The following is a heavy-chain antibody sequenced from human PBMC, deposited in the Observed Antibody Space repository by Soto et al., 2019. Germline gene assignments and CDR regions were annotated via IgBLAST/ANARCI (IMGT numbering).Heavy chain of an antibody. CDR2: IDSGGRT. CDR1: GFTVNTWY. V-gene: IGHV3-66*01. Sequence: EMQLVESGGGLVQPGGSLRLSCVASGFTVNTWYMSWVRQTPGQGMQWVSLIDSGGRTNYADSVKGRFTISRENSKNTAYLQMNSLRVEDTAVYYCVTDPYSRIAGLWGQGILVTVSS. J-gene: IGHJ4*02. CDR3: VTDPYSRIAGL. D-gene: IGHD6-13*01.